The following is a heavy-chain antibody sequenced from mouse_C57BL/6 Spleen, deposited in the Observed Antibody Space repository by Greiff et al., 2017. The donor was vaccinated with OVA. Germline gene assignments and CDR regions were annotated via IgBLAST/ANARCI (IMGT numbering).Heavy chain of an antibody. CDR2: LDPSDSYT. CDR1: GYTFTSYW. D-gene: IGHD3-2*02. Sequence: QVQLQQPGAELVKPGASVKLSCKASGYTFTSYWMQWVKQRPGQGLEWIGELDPSDSYTNYNQKFKGQATLTVATSSSTAYMQLSSLASEDSAVYYCARGGDSSGYVGYFDDWGQGTTLTVAS. V-gene: IGHV1-50*01. J-gene: IGHJ2*01. CDR3: ARGGDSSGYVGYFDD.